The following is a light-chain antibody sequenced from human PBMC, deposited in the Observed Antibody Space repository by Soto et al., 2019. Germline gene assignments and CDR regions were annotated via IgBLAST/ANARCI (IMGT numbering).Light chain of an antibody. CDR3: CSYAGSSTWV. Sequence: QSALTQPASVSGSPGQSITISCTGTSSDVGGYNLVSWYQQQPDKAPNLMIFDVNLRRSGVSNRYSGSKFGNTASLTISGLQAEDEGDYYCCSYAGSSTWVFGTGTKVTVL. CDR2: DVN. J-gene: IGLJ1*01. V-gene: IGLV2-23*02. CDR1: SSDVGGYNL.